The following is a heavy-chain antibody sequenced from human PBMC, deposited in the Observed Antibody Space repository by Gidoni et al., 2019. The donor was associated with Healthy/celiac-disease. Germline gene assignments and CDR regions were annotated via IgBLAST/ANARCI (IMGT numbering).Heavy chain of an antibody. J-gene: IGHJ4*02. Sequence: EVQLLESGGGLVQPGGSLRLSCAASGFTFSSSAMSWVRQAPGKGLEWVSAISGSGGSTYYADSVKGRFTISRDNSKNTLYLQMNSLRAEDTAVYYCAKDLPYVTNSSGFYNDYWGQGTLVTVSS. CDR2: ISGSGGST. D-gene: IGHD3-22*01. CDR3: AKDLPYVTNSSGFYNDY. V-gene: IGHV3-23*01. CDR1: GFTFSSSA.